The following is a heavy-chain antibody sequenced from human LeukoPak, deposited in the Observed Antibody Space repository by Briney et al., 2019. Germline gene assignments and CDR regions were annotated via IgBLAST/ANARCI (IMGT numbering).Heavy chain of an antibody. D-gene: IGHD6-13*01. CDR3: ARGGIAASGASDI. Sequence: ASVKVSCKASGYTFTDSYMHWVRQAPGQGLEWMGIINPSGGRTSYAQKFQGRVTMTRDTSTSTVYMELSSLGSEDTAVYYCARGGIAASGASDIWGQGTMVTVSS. CDR1: GYTFTDSY. CDR2: INPSGGRT. V-gene: IGHV1-46*01. J-gene: IGHJ3*02.